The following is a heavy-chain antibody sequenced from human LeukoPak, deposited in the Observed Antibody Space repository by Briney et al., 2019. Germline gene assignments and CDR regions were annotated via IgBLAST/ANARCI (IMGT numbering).Heavy chain of an antibody. CDR3: ARLVGPGGSDY. CDR1: GGSFSGYY. Sequence: PSETLSLTCAVYGGSFSGYYWSWTRQPPGKGLEWIGEINHSGSTNYNPSLKSRVTISVDTSKNQFSLKLSSVTAADTAVYYCARLVGPGGSDYWGQGTLVTVSS. V-gene: IGHV4-34*01. J-gene: IGHJ4*02. D-gene: IGHD2-15*01. CDR2: INHSGST.